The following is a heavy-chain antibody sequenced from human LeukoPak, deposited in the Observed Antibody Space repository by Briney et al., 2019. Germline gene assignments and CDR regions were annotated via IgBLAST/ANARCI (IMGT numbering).Heavy chain of an antibody. CDR2: IDHRGIT. J-gene: IGHJ4*02. CDR3: AGSLIASGPGDAKRGAPLDY. CDR1: NGSFSGYF. Sequence: PSETLSLTCAVYNGSFSGYFWTWIRQPPGKGLEWIGEIDHRGITDYTPSLKGRVSISVDTSKNQFSLKLPSLTAADPAVYYCAGSLIASGPGDAKRGAPLDYWGPGGLVTVSS. V-gene: IGHV4-34*01. D-gene: IGHD2-21*02.